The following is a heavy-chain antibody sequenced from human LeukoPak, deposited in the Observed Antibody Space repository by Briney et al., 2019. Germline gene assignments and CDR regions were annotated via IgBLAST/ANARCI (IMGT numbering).Heavy chain of an antibody. Sequence: GGSLRLSCAASGFTFSSYWMHWVRQAPGKGLVWVSRINSDGSSTSYADSVKGRFTISRDNAKNTLYLQMNSLRAEDTAVYYCATSRSRRDAFDIWGQGTMVTVSS. CDR2: INSDGSST. V-gene: IGHV3-74*01. J-gene: IGHJ3*02. CDR3: ATSRSRRDAFDI. D-gene: IGHD6-6*01. CDR1: GFTFSSYW.